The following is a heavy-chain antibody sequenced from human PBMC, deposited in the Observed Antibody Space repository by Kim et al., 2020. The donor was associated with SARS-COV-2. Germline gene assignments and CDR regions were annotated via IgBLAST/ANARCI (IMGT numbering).Heavy chain of an antibody. Sequence: GVSLRLSCAASGFTFSSYSMNWVRQAPGKGLEWVSSISSSSSYIYYADSVKGRFTISRDNAKNSLYLQMNSLRAEDTAVYYCARDLGYGDYHDAFDIWGQGTMVTVSS. CDR3: ARDLGYGDYHDAFDI. V-gene: IGHV3-21*01. J-gene: IGHJ3*02. CDR2: ISSSSSYI. D-gene: IGHD4-17*01. CDR1: GFTFSSYS.